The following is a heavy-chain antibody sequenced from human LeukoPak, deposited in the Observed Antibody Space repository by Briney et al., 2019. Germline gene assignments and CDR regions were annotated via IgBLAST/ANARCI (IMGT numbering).Heavy chain of an antibody. Sequence: PGGSLRLSCAASGFTVSSNYMSWVRQAPGKGLEWVSVIYSGGSTYYADSVKGRFTISRDNSKNTLYLQMNSLRAEDTAVYYCARDSHGYNFDAFDIWGQGTMVTVSS. CDR2: IYSGGST. J-gene: IGHJ3*02. V-gene: IGHV3-53*01. CDR1: GFTVSSNY. D-gene: IGHD5-24*01. CDR3: ARDSHGYNFDAFDI.